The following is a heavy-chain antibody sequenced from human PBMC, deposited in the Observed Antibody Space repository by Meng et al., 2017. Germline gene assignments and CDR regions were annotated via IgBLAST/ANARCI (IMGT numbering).Heavy chain of an antibody. CDR3: ARDYDILTGYYIPFDY. CDR2: ISSSSNYI. Sequence: GGSLRLSCTASGFIFSSYNINWVRQAPGKGLEWVLSISSSSNYIYYADSLKGRFTISRDNAKNSLYLQMNSLRAEDTAVYYCARDYDILTGYYIPFDYWGQGTLVTVSS. J-gene: IGHJ4*02. D-gene: IGHD3-9*01. V-gene: IGHV3-21*01. CDR1: GFIFSSYN.